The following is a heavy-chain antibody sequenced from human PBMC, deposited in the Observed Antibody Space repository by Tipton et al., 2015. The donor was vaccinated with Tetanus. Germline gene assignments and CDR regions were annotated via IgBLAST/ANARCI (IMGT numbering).Heavy chain of an antibody. Sequence: QLVQSGAEVKKPGASVKVSCKASGYTFTGYYIYWVRQEPGQGLEWMGWIDPNSGGTVYAQKFQGRVTMTRDTSISTAYMELRSLRSDDTSVYYCVRDRGDFIYYGLDAWGPGTTVTVS. CDR1: GYTFTGYY. CDR3: VRDRGDFIYYGLDA. CDR2: IDPNSGGT. J-gene: IGHJ6*02. D-gene: IGHD2-21*01. V-gene: IGHV1-2*02.